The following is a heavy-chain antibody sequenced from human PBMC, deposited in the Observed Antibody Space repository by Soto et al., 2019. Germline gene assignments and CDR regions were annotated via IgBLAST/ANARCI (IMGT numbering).Heavy chain of an antibody. CDR2: IKRYGSTT. J-gene: IGHJ6*03. CDR3: ARDAINYYYEDF. Sequence: EVQLVESGGGLVQPGGSLRLSCAASGFTFSDYWMHWVRQAPGKGLEWVSRIKRYGSTTYYADSVKGRFTISRDNVENTLYLEKTRQSVEDTADYYCARDAINYYYEDFWGKGTTVTVSS. CDR1: GFTFSDYW. V-gene: IGHV3-74*01.